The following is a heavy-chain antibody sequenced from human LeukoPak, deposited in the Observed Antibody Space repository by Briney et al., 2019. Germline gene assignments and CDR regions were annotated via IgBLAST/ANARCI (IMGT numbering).Heavy chain of an antibody. J-gene: IGHJ4*02. CDR1: GHTHTDLS. CDR3: ATYVFGVVKSSPFDY. D-gene: IGHD3-3*01. Sequence: ASVKVSCKVSGHTHTDLSMHWVRQAPGKGIEWVGGFDHEHSETIYAQKFQGRVNMTEDTSTVTAYMELSSLRFEDTAVYDCATYVFGVVKSSPFDYWGQGTRVTVSS. V-gene: IGHV1-24*01. CDR2: FDHEHSET.